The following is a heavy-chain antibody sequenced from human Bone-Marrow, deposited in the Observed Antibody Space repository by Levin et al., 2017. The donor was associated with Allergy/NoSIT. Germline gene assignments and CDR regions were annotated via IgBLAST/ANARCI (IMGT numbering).Heavy chain of an antibody. CDR2: ISSSSSYI. V-gene: IGHV3-21*01. J-gene: IGHJ3*02. Sequence: GGSLRLSCAASGFTFSSYSMNWVRQAPGKGLEWVSSISSSSSYIYYADSVKGRFTISRDNAKNSLYLQMNSLRAEDTAVYYCARVVGSGDAFDIWGQGTMVTVSS. CDR3: ARVVGSGDAFDI. CDR1: GFTFSSYS. D-gene: IGHD6-19*01.